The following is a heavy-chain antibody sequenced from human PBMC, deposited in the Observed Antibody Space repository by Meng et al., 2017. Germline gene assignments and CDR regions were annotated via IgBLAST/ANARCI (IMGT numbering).Heavy chain of an antibody. V-gene: IGHV4-4*02. J-gene: IGHJ4*02. D-gene: IGHD2-15*01. Sequence: RGSAQGRWKPSGTLSLTSAVSGGSISSSNWWSWVRQPPGKGLEWIGEIYHSGSTNYNPSLKSRVTISVDKSKNQFSLKLSSVTAADTAVYYCARVVAATTLFLDYWGQGTLVTVSS. CDR2: IYHSGST. CDR1: GGSISSSNW. CDR3: ARVVAATTLFLDY.